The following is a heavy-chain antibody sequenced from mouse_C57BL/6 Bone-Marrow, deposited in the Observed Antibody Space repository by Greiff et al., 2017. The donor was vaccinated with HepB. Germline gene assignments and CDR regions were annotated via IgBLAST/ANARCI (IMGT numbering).Heavy chain of an antibody. D-gene: IGHD1-1*01. CDR1: GFSLTSYG. V-gene: IGHV2-2*01. CDR2: IWSGGST. Sequence: VQLQQSGPGLVQPSQSLSITCTVSGFSLTSYGVHWVRQSPGKGLEWLGVIWSGGSTDYNAAFLSRLSISKDNSKSQVFFKMNSLQADDTAIYYCARTGYYGRSYGAYWGQGTLVTVSA. J-gene: IGHJ3*01. CDR3: ARTGYYGRSYGAY.